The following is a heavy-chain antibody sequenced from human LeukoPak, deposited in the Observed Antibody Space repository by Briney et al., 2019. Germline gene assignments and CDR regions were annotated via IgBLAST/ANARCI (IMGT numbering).Heavy chain of an antibody. Sequence: GGSLRLFCAASGFTLRKYAMSWVSQAPGKGPVCVSGLSDRGGSTDYAESVKGRFTIYRDNCMHTLYLQMNSLRVEETAVYCCARPAPQRCSGCSCYYFYGMDVWGQGAKVTVSS. CDR3: ARPAPQRCSGCSCYYFYGMDV. D-gene: IGHD2-15*01. CDR1: GFTLRKYA. CDR2: LSDRGGST. J-gene: IGHJ6*01. V-gene: IGHV3-23*01.